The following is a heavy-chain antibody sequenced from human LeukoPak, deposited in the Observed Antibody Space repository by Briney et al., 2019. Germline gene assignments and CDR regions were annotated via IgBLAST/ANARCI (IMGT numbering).Heavy chain of an antibody. V-gene: IGHV4-4*02. J-gene: IGHJ6*03. CDR3: ARETSQKGAHYMDV. Sequence: SETLSLTCVVSSDSISNNNWWNWVRQPPGKGLEWIGEIYHSGSTNYNPSLKSRVTISVDKSKNQFSLKLGSVTAADTAVYYCARETSQKGAHYMDVWGKGTTVTISS. D-gene: IGHD3-16*01. CDR1: SDSISNNNW. CDR2: IYHSGST.